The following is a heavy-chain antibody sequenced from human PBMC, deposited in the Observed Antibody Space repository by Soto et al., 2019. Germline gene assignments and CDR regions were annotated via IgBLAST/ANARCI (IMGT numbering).Heavy chain of an antibody. V-gene: IGHV4-4*07. D-gene: IGHD6-19*01. CDR2: IYTSASI. CDR3: ARDREAGYNFYYGMDV. CDR1: GADINTYS. Sequence: SETLSLTCSVSGADINTYSWTWIRQPAGKGLEWIGRIYTSASINYNPSLKGRVTLSVDTSTNQVSLRLASVTAADTAIYYCARDREAGYNFYYGMDVWGQGTTVTVTS. J-gene: IGHJ6*02.